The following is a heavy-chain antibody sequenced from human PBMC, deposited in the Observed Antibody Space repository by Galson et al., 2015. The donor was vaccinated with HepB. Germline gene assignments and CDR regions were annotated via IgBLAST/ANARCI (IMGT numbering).Heavy chain of an antibody. CDR1: GYTFTGYD. CDR2: INPNSGDT. D-gene: IGHD4-17*01. CDR3: ARDVGGDYVAYFAY. J-gene: IGHJ4*02. V-gene: IGHV1-2*04. Sequence: SVKVSCKASGYTFTGYDMHWVRQAPGQGLEWMGWINPNSGDTNYAQKFQGWVTMTRDTSISTAYMELSRLRSDDTAVYYCARDVGGDYVAYFAYWGQGTLVTVSS.